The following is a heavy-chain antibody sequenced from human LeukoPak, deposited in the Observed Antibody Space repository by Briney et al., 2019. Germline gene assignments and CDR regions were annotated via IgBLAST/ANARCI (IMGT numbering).Heavy chain of an antibody. D-gene: IGHD3-22*01. CDR2: IYTSGST. CDR3: ASSYYYDSSGPFDY. V-gene: IGHV4-61*02. CDR1: GGSIGSSSYY. Sequence: SETLSLTCTVSGGSIGSSSYYWSWIRQPAGKGLEWIGRIYTSGSTNYNPSLKSRVTMSVDTSKNQFSLKLSSVTAADTAVYYCASSYYYDSSGPFDYWGQGTLVTVSS. J-gene: IGHJ4*02.